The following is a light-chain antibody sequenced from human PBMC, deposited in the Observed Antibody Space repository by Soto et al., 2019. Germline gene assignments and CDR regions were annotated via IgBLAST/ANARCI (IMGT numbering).Light chain of an antibody. CDR3: GSYTSSSTLEV. CDR1: SSDVGGYNY. CDR2: DVS. Sequence: QSVLTQPASVSGSPGHSITISCTGTSSDVGGYNYVSWYQQHPGKAPKLMIYDVSTRPSGVSNRFSGSKSGNTASLTISGLQAEDEADYYCGSYTSSSTLEVFGTGTKVTVL. V-gene: IGLV2-14*01. J-gene: IGLJ1*01.